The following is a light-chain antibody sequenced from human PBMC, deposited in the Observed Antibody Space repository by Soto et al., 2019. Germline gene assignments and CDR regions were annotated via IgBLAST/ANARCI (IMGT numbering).Light chain of an antibody. Sequence: ETVLTQSPGTLYLSPGERATLSCRANETVNNNFLAWYGQKPGQAPRLLIHGPSRRASGIPDRFSGSGSGTEFTLTISSLQSEDFAVYYCQQYNNWPPYTFGQGTKLEIK. CDR3: QQYNNWPPYT. CDR2: GPS. V-gene: IGKV3D-15*01. J-gene: IGKJ2*01. CDR1: ETVNNN.